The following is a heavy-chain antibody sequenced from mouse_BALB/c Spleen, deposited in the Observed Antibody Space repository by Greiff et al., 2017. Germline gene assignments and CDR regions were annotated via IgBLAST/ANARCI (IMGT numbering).Heavy chain of an antibody. Sequence: EVKVEESGGGLVQPGGSMKLSCVASGFTFSNYWMNWVRQSPEKGLEWVAEIRLKSNNYATHYAESVKGRFTISRDDSKSSVYLQMNNLRAEDTGIYYCTRGGYGSNFDYWGQGTTLTVSS. CDR1: GFTFSNYW. CDR3: TRGGYGSNFDY. D-gene: IGHD2-10*02. V-gene: IGHV6-6*02. J-gene: IGHJ2*01. CDR2: IRLKSNNYAT.